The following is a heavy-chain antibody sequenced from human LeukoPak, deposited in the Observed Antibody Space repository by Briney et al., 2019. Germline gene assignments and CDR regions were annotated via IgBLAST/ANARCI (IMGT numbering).Heavy chain of an antibody. J-gene: IGHJ4*02. V-gene: IGHV1-8*01. Sequence: ASVKVSCRASGYTFTSPDINWVREATGQGLEWMGWMNPNSGDTGYAQKFQGRVTMTRDTSISTAYMELSSLTSDDTAVYYCARGGAGTLEAVDWGQGTLVTVSS. D-gene: IGHD6-19*01. CDR2: MNPNSGDT. CDR3: ARGGAGTLEAVD. CDR1: GYTFTSPD.